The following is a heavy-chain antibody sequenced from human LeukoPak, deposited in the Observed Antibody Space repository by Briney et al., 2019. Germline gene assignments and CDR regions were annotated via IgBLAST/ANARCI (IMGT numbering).Heavy chain of an antibody. J-gene: IGHJ4*02. CDR2: IYPGDSDT. D-gene: IGHD6-19*01. CDR1: GYTFTTYW. CDR3: ARRKAVAGTEDFIDY. V-gene: IGHV5-51*01. Sequence: GESLKISCKGSGYTFTTYWIGWVRRIPGKGLEWMGIIYPGDSDTRYSPSFQGQVTISADRSISTAYLQWSSLKASDTAIYYCARRKAVAGTEDFIDYWGQGTLVTVSS.